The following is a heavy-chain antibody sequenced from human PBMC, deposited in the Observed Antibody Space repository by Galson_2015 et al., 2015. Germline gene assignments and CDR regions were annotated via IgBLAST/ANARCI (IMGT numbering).Heavy chain of an antibody. Sequence: SVKVSCKASGYTFTSYGIYWVRQATGQGLEWMGWMNPNSGNTGYAQKFQGRVTMTRNTSISTAYMEMSSLRSEDTAVYYCASGALTGTYHYYGMDVWGQGTTVTVSS. D-gene: IGHD1-1*01. CDR2: MNPNSGNT. J-gene: IGHJ6*02. CDR1: GYTFTSYG. V-gene: IGHV1-8*02. CDR3: ASGALTGTYHYYGMDV.